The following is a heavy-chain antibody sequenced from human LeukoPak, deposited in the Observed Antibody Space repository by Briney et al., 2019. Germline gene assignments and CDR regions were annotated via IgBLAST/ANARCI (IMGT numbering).Heavy chain of an antibody. CDR2: ISWNSGSI. CDR3: AKWSARQVGMWLHDLRAFDI. J-gene: IGHJ3*02. CDR1: GFTFDDYA. Sequence: GRSLRLSCAASGFTFDDYAMHWVRQAPGKGLEGCSGISWNSGSIGYAHSVKGRFTISRDNAKNSLYLQMNSLRAEDTALYYCAKWSARQVGMWLHDLRAFDIWGQGTMVTVSS. V-gene: IGHV3-9*01. D-gene: IGHD5-12*01.